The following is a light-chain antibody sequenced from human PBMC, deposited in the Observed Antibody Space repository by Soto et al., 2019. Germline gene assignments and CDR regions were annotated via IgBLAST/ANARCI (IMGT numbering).Light chain of an antibody. CDR2: SAS. CDR1: QGIRND. J-gene: IGKJ3*01. Sequence: AIQMTQSPSSLSASVGDRVTITCRASQGIRNDLGWYQQKPGKAPKLLIYSASSLPSGVPSRFSGSGSGTDFTLTISSLQPEDFATYYCLHDYDFPFTFGPGTKVDIK. CDR3: LHDYDFPFT. V-gene: IGKV1-6*01.